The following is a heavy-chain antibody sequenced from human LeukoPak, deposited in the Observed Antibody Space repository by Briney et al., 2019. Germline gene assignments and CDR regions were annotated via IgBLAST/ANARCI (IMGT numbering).Heavy chain of an antibody. CDR3: ARERTTIVSGTTIGAY. D-gene: IGHD2/OR15-2a*01. Sequence: GGSLRLSCAASGFTFETYEMNWVRQAPGKGLEWISYIAGGGDTIYYADSVKGRFTISRDNAKNSLYLQMNSLRADDTAVYYCARERTTIVSGTTIGAYWGQGTLVTVSS. CDR1: GFTFETYE. V-gene: IGHV3-48*03. CDR2: IAGGGDTI. J-gene: IGHJ4*02.